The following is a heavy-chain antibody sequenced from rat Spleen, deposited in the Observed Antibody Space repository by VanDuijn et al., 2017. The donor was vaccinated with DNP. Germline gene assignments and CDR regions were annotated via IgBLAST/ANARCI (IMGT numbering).Heavy chain of an antibody. CDR2: MWTNGLT. J-gene: IGHJ2*01. CDR1: GFSLTSYG. CDR3: ARFGGDY. D-gene: IGHD4-6*01. V-gene: IGHV2-70*01. Sequence: QVQLKESGPVLVQASQTLFLTCTVSGFSLTSYGVSWVRQPPGKGLEWMGIMWTNGLTDYNSVLKSRLSITRDTSKSQIFLKMNSLQTEDTAMYFCARFGGDYWGQGVMVTVSS.